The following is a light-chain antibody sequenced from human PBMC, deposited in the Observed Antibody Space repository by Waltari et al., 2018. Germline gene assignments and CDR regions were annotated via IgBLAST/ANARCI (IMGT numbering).Light chain of an antibody. V-gene: IGKV2-30*02. Sequence: DVVMTQSPLSLSVTLGQAASIPCKSSQSLVHSDGNTHLNWFQQRPGQSPRRLIYRVSNRDSGVPDRFSGSGSGTDFTLKINKVEAEDVGIYYCMQGTHWPYTFGQGTKLDIK. J-gene: IGKJ2*01. CDR3: MQGTHWPYT. CDR1: QSLVHSDGNTH. CDR2: RVS.